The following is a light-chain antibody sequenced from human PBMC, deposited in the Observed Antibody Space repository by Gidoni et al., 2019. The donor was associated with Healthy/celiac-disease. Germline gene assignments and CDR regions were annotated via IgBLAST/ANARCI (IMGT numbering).Light chain of an antibody. CDR1: QSVLYSSNNKNY. CDR3: QHYSRTPMT. J-gene: IGKJ5*01. CDR2: WAS. Sequence: DIVMTQSPDSLAVSLGERATINCKSRQSVLYSSNNKNYLAWYQQKPGQPPKLLIYWASTRETGVPDRFSGSGSGTDFTLTISSLQAEDVAVYYCQHYSRTPMTLGQATRLPIK. V-gene: IGKV4-1*01.